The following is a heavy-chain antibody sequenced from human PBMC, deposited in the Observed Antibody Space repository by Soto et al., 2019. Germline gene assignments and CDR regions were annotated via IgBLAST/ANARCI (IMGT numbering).Heavy chain of an antibody. Sequence: PGGSLRLSCAASGFTFSSYAMSWGRQAPGKGLEWVSAISGSGGSTYYADSVKGRFTISRDNSKNTLYLQMNSLRAEDTAVYYCAKXKRGGYCSSTSCYPLGYWGQGTLVTVSS. CDR1: GFTFSSYA. CDR2: ISGSGGST. CDR3: AKXKRGGYCSSTSCYPLGY. V-gene: IGHV3-23*01. J-gene: IGHJ4*02. D-gene: IGHD2-2*01.